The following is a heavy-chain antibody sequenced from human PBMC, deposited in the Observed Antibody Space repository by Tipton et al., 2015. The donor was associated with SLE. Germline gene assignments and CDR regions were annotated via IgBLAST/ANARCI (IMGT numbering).Heavy chain of an antibody. CDR2: MHYRGET. V-gene: IGHV4-59*08. Sequence: TLSLTCTVSGGSISRYYWSWIRQPPGRGLEWIGYMHYRGETNYNPSLKSRVTISVDTSKIHFSLNLSSVTAADTAVYYCARQRTIGGKDYGMDVWGQGTTVTVSS. D-gene: IGHD3-16*01. CDR1: GGSISRYY. J-gene: IGHJ6*02. CDR3: ARQRTIGGKDYGMDV.